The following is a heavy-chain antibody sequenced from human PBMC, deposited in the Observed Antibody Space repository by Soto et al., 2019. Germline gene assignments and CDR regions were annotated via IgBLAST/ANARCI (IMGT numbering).Heavy chain of an antibody. CDR2: ISYDGSNK. J-gene: IGHJ5*02. V-gene: IGHV3-30-3*01. CDR3: ARDPGAHPRIVLVPAAHRFDP. CDR1: GFTFSSYA. D-gene: IGHD2-2*01. Sequence: GGSLRLSCAASGFTFSSYAMHWVRQAPGKGLEWVAVISYDGSNKYYADSVKGRFTISRDNSKNTLYLQMNSLRAEDTAVYYCARDPGAHPRIVLVPAAHRFDPWGQGTLVTVSS.